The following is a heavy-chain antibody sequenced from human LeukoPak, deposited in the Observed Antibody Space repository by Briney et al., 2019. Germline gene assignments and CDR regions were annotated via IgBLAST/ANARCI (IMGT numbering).Heavy chain of an antibody. CDR2: IISIFGTA. CDR3: AGIVGATIVKDY. D-gene: IGHD1-26*01. CDR1: GGTFSSYA. V-gene: IGHV1-69*13. J-gene: IGHJ4*02. Sequence: VASVKVSCKASGGTFSSYAISWVRQAPGQGLEWMGGIISIFGTANYAQKFQGRVTITADESTSTAYMELSSLRSEDTAVYYCAGIVGATIVKDYWGQGTLVTVSS.